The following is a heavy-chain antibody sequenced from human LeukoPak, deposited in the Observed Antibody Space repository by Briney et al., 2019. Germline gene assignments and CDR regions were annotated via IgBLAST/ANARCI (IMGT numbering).Heavy chain of an antibody. V-gene: IGHV3-30*02. Sequence: GGSLRLSCAASGFTFSDYYMSWIRQAPGKGLEWVAFIRYDGSNKYYADSVKGRFTISRDNSKNTLYLQMNSLRAEDTAVYYCAKRHQGKYYMDVWGKGTTVTVSS. CDR2: IRYDGSNK. J-gene: IGHJ6*03. D-gene: IGHD4-23*01. CDR1: GFTFSDYY. CDR3: AKRHQGKYYMDV.